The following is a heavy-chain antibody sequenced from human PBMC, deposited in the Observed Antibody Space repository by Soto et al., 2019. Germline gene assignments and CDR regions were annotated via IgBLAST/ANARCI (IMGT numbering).Heavy chain of an antibody. Sequence: VGSLRLSCVASGFSFSSYEMNWVRQAPGKGLEWVSAIGDGGDTTYYADSVKGRFTISRDNSKKTLYLQMDSLRAEDTAVYYCAKNRGIIMIVESWGQGTLVTVSS. V-gene: IGHV3-23*01. CDR3: AKNRGIIMIVES. J-gene: IGHJ4*02. CDR2: IGDGGDTT. D-gene: IGHD3-22*01. CDR1: GFSFSSYE.